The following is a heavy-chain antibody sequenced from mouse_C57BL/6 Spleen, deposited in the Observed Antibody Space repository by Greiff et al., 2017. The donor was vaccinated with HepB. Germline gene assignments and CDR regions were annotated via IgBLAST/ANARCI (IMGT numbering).Heavy chain of an antibody. V-gene: IGHV1-15*01. D-gene: IGHD2-5*01. Sequence: VQLQQSGAELVRPGASVTLSCKASGYTFTDYEMHWVKQTPVHGLEWIGAIDPETGGTAYNQKFKGKAILTADKSSSTAYMELRSLTSEDSAGYYCTRKIRYSNYVHYYAMDYWGQGTSVTVSS. CDR3: TRKIRYSNYVHYYAMDY. CDR1: GYTFTDYE. J-gene: IGHJ4*01. CDR2: IDPETGGT.